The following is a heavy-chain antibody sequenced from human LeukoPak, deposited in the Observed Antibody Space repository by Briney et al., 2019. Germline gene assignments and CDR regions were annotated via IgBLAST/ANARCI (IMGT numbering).Heavy chain of an antibody. Sequence: EASVTVSCKASGGTFSSYAISWVRQATGQGLEWMGWMNPNSCNTGYAQKFQGRVTMTRNTSISTAYMELSSLRSEDTAVYYCARGERYSSGWYLLIGWFDPWGQGTLVTVSS. CDR2: MNPNSCNT. D-gene: IGHD6-19*01. V-gene: IGHV1-8*02. J-gene: IGHJ5*02. CDR1: GGTFSSYA. CDR3: ARGERYSSGWYLLIGWFDP.